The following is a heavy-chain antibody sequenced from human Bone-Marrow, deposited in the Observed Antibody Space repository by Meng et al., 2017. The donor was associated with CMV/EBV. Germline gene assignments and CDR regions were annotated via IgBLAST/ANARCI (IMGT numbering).Heavy chain of an antibody. Sequence: SETLSLTCTVSGGSISSSSYYWGWIRQPPGKGLEWIGSIYYSGSTYYNPSLKSRVTISVDTSKNQFSLKLSSVTAADTAVYYCARRLPGGWFDPWGQGTLVTVSS. V-gene: IGHV4-39*07. D-gene: IGHD1-14*01. J-gene: IGHJ5*02. CDR2: IYYSGST. CDR1: GGSISSSSYY. CDR3: ARRLPGGWFDP.